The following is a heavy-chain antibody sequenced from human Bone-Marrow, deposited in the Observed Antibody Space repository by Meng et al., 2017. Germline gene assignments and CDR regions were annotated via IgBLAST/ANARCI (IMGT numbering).Heavy chain of an antibody. CDR3: ARGSWLQLWLQDY. CDR1: VGSFSGYS. J-gene: IGHJ4*02. V-gene: IGHV4-34*01. D-gene: IGHD5-18*01. CDR2: INHSGST. Sequence: VQLTAVCVGLFKPTGTLSLAGPVYVGSFSGYSWRWIRQPPGKGLEGIGEINHSGSTNYTPSLKSRVTISVDTSKNQFSLKLSSVTAADTAVYYCARGSWLQLWLQDYWGQGTLVTVSS.